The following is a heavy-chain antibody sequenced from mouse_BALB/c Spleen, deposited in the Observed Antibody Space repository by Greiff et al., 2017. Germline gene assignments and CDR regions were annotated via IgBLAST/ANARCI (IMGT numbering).Heavy chain of an antibody. CDR2: ISSGGST. CDR1: GFTFSSYA. Sequence: EVKLVESGGGLVKPGGSLKLSCAASGFTFSSYAMSWVRQTPEKRLEWVASISSGGSTYYPDSVKGRFTISRDNARNILYLQMSSLRSEDTAMYYCARGGFTTAYYYAMDYWGQGTSVTVSS. D-gene: IGHD1-2*01. J-gene: IGHJ4*01. CDR3: ARGGFTTAYYYAMDY. V-gene: IGHV5-6-5*01.